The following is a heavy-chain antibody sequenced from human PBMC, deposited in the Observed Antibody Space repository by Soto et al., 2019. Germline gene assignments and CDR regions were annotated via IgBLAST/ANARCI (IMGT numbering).Heavy chain of an antibody. CDR3: AREYPYGSNFIDC. CDR1: GGSISSSNW. D-gene: IGHD3-10*01. V-gene: IGHV4-4*02. Sequence: SETLSLTCAVSGGSISSSNWWSWVRQPPGKGLEWIGEIYHSGSTNYTPSLKSRVTISVDKSKNQFSLKLTSVTAADTAVYYCAREYPYGSNFIDCWGQGALVTVSS. CDR2: IYHSGST. J-gene: IGHJ4*02.